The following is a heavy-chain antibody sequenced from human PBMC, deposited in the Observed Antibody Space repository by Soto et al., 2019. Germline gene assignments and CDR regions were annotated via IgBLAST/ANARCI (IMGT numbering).Heavy chain of an antibody. J-gene: IGHJ5*02. Sequence: ASVKVSCKASGYTFTSYGSSWVRQAPGQGLEWMGWISAYDGNTNYAQKLQGRVTMTTDTSTSTAYMELRSLRADDTAVYYCARAPIVVVPAATVPLVNWFDPWGQGTLVRVPS. CDR2: ISAYDGNT. CDR1: GYTFTSYG. D-gene: IGHD2-2*01. CDR3: ARAPIVVVPAATVPLVNWFDP. V-gene: IGHV1-18*04.